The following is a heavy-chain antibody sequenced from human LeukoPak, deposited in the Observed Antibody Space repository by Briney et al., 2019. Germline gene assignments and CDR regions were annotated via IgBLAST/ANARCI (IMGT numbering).Heavy chain of an antibody. Sequence: PSETLSLTCTVSGYSISSGYYWGWIRQPPGKGLEWIGSIYTSGSTNYNPSLKSRVTMSVDTSKNQVSLNVSSVTAADTAVYYCARDRYYYDNSGKFDYWGQGTLATVSS. V-gene: IGHV4-38-2*02. J-gene: IGHJ4*02. CDR1: GYSISSGYY. D-gene: IGHD3-22*01. CDR3: ARDRYYYDNSGKFDY. CDR2: IYTSGST.